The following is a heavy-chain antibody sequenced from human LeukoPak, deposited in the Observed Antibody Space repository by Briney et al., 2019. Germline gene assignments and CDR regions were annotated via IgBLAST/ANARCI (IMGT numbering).Heavy chain of an antibody. V-gene: IGHV3-48*02. D-gene: IGHD3-22*01. CDR2: ISGNGRTL. CDR3: AGDYDRSGRAFDI. Sequence: PGGSLRLSCAASGLTFSTYSMNWVRQAPGKGLEWLSYISGNGRTLYYADSVKGRFTISRDNAKNSLYLQMNGLRDEDTAVYYCAGDYDRSGRAFDIWGQGTKVTVSS. CDR1: GLTFSTYS. J-gene: IGHJ3*02.